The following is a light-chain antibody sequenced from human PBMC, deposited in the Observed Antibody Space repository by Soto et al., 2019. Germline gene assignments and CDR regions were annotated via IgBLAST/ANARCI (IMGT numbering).Light chain of an antibody. CDR3: QQRSNSPPSIP. CDR1: QSVSSY. J-gene: IGKJ5*01. Sequence: GWTQSPATLSLSPGERATLSCRASQSVSSYLAWYQQNPGQAPRLLIYDASNRATGIPARFSGSGSGTDFTLTISSLEPQDFAVYYCQQRSNSPPSIPFGQLTLPDIK. V-gene: IGKV3-11*01. CDR2: DAS.